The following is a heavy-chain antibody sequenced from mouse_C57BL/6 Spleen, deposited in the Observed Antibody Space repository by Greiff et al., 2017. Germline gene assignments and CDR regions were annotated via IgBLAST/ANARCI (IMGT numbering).Heavy chain of an antibody. CDR3: GRDDGGAWFAY. Sequence: QVQLQQSGAELMKPGASVKLSCKATGYTFTGYWIEWVKQSPGQGLEWIGEILPGSGSTNYNEKFKGKATFTADTSSNTAYRQLSSLTTEEAAIYYCGRDDGGAWFAYWGQGTLVTVSA. J-gene: IGHJ3*01. CDR2: ILPGSGST. CDR1: GYTFTGYW. V-gene: IGHV1-9*01. D-gene: IGHD2-3*01.